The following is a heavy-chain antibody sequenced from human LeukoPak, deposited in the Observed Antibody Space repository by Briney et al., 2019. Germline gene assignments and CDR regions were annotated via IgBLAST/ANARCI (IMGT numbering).Heavy chain of an antibody. V-gene: IGHV4-59*08. D-gene: IGHD3-22*01. CDR2: IYYSGST. Sequence: SETLSLTCTVSGGSISSSYWSWIRQPPGKGLEWIGYIYYSGSTNYNPSLKSRVTISVDTSKNQFSLKLSSVTAADTAVYYCARHMYYYDSSGYSPGAFDIWGQGTMVTVSS. CDR3: ARHMYYYDSSGYSPGAFDI. J-gene: IGHJ3*02. CDR1: GGSISSSY.